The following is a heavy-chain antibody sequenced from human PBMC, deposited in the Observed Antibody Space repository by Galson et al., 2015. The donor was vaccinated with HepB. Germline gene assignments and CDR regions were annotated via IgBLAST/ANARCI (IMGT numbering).Heavy chain of an antibody. CDR2: IKLNSGGT. CDR3: ARSRDAGYEYCFDY. J-gene: IGHJ4*02. Sequence: SVKVSCKASGYTFTDYYMHWVRQAPGRGLEWLGRIKLNSGGTDYAQKFQGRVTLTRDTSTNTAYMELSSLTSDDSGVYYCARSRDAGYEYCFDYWGQATLVTVSS. V-gene: IGHV1-2*05. CDR1: GYTFTDYY. D-gene: IGHD2-2*01.